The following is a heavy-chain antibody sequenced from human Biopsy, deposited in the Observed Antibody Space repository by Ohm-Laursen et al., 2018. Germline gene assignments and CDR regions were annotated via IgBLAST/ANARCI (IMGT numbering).Heavy chain of an antibody. D-gene: IGHD3-22*01. J-gene: IGHJ3*02. CDR2: IYSSGST. V-gene: IGHV4-4*07. Sequence: TLSLTCTVSGGSFTGHYWSWIRQPAGKGLEWIGCIYSSGSTNYNPSLKSRVTLSMDTSKIQFSLKLSFVTAADTAVYYCARWTPEYDSSRYYLDAFDIWGQGTKVTVSS. CDR3: ARWTPEYDSSRYYLDAFDI. CDR1: GGSFTGHY.